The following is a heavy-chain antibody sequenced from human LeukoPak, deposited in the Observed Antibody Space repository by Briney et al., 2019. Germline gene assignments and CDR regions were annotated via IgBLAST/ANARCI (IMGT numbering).Heavy chain of an antibody. V-gene: IGHV4-39*07. D-gene: IGHD3-10*01. J-gene: IGHJ4*02. CDR3: ASIKSVVRGAIPLDY. Sequence: PSETLSLTCTVSGGSISSSSYYWGWIRQPSGKGLEWIGSIYYSGSTYYNPSLKSRVTISVDTSTNQFSLKLSSVTAADTAVYYCASIKSVVRGAIPLDYWGQGTLVTVSS. CDR1: GGSISSSSYY. CDR2: IYYSGST.